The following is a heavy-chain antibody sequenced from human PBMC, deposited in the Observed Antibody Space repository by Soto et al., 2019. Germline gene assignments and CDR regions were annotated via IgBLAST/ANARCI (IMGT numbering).Heavy chain of an antibody. CDR2: ISSSSSYI. D-gene: IGHD5-12*01. CDR3: ARDFTSTTIYSGYDGDY. J-gene: IGHJ4*02. Sequence: VGSLRLSCAASGFTFSSYSMNWVHQAPGKGLEWVSSISSSSSYIYYADSVKGRFTISRDNAKNSLYLQMNSLRAEDTAVYYCARDFTSTTIYSGYDGDYWGQGTLVTVSS. V-gene: IGHV3-21*01. CDR1: GFTFSSYS.